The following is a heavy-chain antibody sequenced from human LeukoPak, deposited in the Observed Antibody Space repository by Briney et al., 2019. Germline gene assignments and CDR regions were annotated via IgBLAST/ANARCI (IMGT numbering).Heavy chain of an antibody. D-gene: IGHD3-3*01. Sequence: GGSLRLSCAASGFTFSSYSMNWVRQAPGKGLEWVSAISGSGGSTYYADSVKGRFTISRDNSKNTLYLQMNSLRAEDTAVYYCAKGNVWSGYYSLTRSLFDYWGQGTLVTVSS. CDR1: GFTFSSYS. V-gene: IGHV3-23*01. CDR3: AKGNVWSGYYSLTRSLFDY. J-gene: IGHJ4*02. CDR2: ISGSGGST.